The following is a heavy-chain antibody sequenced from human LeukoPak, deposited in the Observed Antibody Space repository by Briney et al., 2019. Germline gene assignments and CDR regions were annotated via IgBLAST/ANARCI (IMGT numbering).Heavy chain of an antibody. J-gene: IGHJ6*02. CDR1: AFTFRTFW. D-gene: IGHD2/OR15-2a*01. Sequence: GGSLRLSCTPSAFTFRTFWVSWVRQAPGKGLEWVANIKEDGTDKYYVDSVKGRFTISRDSAMNSVCLQMNSLRAEDTAVYYCSYSTLSPAWGMDVWGQGTTVTVSS. CDR2: IKEDGTDK. CDR3: SYSTLSPAWGMDV. V-gene: IGHV3-7*05.